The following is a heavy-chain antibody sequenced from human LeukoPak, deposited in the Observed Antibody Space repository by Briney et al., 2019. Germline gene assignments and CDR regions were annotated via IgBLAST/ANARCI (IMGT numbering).Heavy chain of an antibody. D-gene: IGHD6-25*01. CDR1: GGSFSGYY. Sequence: SETLSLTCAVYGGSFSGYYWSWIRQPPGKGLEWIGEINHSGSTNYNPSLKSRVTISVDTSKNQFSLKLSSVTAADTAVYYCGRGRPYSSGCFLLPGFFDFGGKGKMATFSS. J-gene: IGHJ3*01. CDR3: GRGRPYSSGCFLLPGFFDF. CDR2: INHSGST. V-gene: IGHV4-34*01.